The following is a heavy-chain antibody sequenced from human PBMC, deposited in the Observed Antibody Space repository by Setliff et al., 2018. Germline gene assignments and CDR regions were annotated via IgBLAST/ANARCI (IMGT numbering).Heavy chain of an antibody. CDR1: GFTFSNAW. D-gene: IGHD2-8*01. Sequence: GESLKISCAASGFTFSNAWMNWVRQAPGKGLEWVGRIKSKTDGGTTDYAAPVKGRFTISRDDSKNTLYPQMNSLKTEDTAVYYCTTRYCSHGGCYREGVFVYMDVWGKGTTVTVSS. CDR3: TTRYCSHGGCYREGVFVYMDV. J-gene: IGHJ6*03. CDR2: IKSKTDGGTT. V-gene: IGHV3-15*07.